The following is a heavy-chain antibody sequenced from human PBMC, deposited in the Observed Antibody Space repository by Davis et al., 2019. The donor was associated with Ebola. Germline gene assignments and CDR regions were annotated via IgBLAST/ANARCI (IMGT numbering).Heavy chain of an antibody. CDR2: IGSGTSGT. Sequence: PGGSLRLSCAASGFTLSTNAMSWARQTPGEGLKWVSGIGSGTSGTHYTDSAQGRFTISRDDSENTLYLQVNSLRAEDTAVYYCVKDLFWWSASGAWGQGTTVTVSS. CDR1: GFTLSTNA. CDR3: VKDLFWWSASGA. J-gene: IGHJ6*02. D-gene: IGHD2-15*01. V-gene: IGHV3-23*01.